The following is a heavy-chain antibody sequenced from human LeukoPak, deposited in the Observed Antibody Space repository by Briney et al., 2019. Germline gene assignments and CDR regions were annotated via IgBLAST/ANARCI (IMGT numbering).Heavy chain of an antibody. Sequence: GGSLRLSCAASGFTFSDYYMSWIRQAPGKGLEWVSYISSSGSTIYYADSVKGRFTISRDNAKNSLYLQMNSLRAEDTAVYYCARVMTDPSEYGDYADYWGQGTLVTVSS. CDR1: GFTFSDYY. J-gene: IGHJ4*02. CDR2: ISSSGSTI. CDR3: ARVMTDPSEYGDYADY. D-gene: IGHD4-17*01. V-gene: IGHV3-11*01.